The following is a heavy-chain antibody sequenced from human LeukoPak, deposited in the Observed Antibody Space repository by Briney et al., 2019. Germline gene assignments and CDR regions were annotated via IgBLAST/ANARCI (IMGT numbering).Heavy chain of an antibody. CDR2: IKEDGSAK. CDR1: GFTFSSHW. CDR3: ARNPGWGALDI. D-gene: IGHD3-10*01. V-gene: IGHV3-7*01. J-gene: IGHJ3*02. Sequence: GSLSLSCAASGFTFSSHWMSWVRQAPGKGLEWVAIIKEDGSAKYYVDSVKGRFTISRDNAKNSLSLQMNSLRAEDTAVYYCARNPGWGALDIWGQGTMVTVSS.